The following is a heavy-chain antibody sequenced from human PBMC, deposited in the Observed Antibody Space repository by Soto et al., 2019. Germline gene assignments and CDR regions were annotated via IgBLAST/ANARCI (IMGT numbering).Heavy chain of an antibody. CDR3: AREAIIVIAAPEYYFDY. V-gene: IGHV3-66*01. J-gene: IGHJ4*02. CDR1: GFDVSNTD. CDR2: IYSGGYT. D-gene: IGHD3-22*01. Sequence: GSLRLSCAASGFDVSNTDMSWVRQAPGKGLEWVSVIYSGGYTNYADSVKGRFIVSRDSPKNTLYLQMDSLRAEDTVVYYCAREAIIVIAAPEYYFDYWGQGTLVTVSS.